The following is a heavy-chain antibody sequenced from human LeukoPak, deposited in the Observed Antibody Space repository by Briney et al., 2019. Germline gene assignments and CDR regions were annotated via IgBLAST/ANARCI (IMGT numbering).Heavy chain of an antibody. D-gene: IGHD3-3*01. CDR1: GFTFSDYY. CDR3: AKSDRSGYYNWFDP. J-gene: IGHJ5*02. V-gene: IGHV3-11*06. CDR2: ISTSSTYT. Sequence: GGSLRLSCAASGFTFSDYYMSWIRQPPGKGLEWVSYISTSSTYTNYADSVKGRFTISRDNAKNSLFLQMNSLRAEDTAVYYCAKSDRSGYYNWFDPWGQGSLVTVSS.